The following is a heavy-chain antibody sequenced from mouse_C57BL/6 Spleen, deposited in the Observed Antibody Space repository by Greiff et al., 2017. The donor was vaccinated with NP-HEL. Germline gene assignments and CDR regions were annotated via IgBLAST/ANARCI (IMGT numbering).Heavy chain of an antibody. D-gene: IGHD3-3*01. CDR2: ISSGSSTI. J-gene: IGHJ3*01. CDR1: GFTFSDYG. CDR3: AREEDRARGPWFAY. V-gene: IGHV5-17*01. Sequence: EVKLMESGGGLVKPGGSLKLSCAASGFTFSDYGMHWVRQAPEKGLEWVAYISSGSSTIYYADTVKGRFTISRDNAKNTLSLQMTSLRSEDTASCYCAREEDRARGPWFAYWAQGTLLTVSA.